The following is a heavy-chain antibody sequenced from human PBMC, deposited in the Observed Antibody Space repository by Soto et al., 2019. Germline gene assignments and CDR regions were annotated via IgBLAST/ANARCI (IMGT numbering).Heavy chain of an antibody. CDR2: INSDGSST. V-gene: IGHV3-74*01. CDR3: AKGDYYDSINYYYYYGMDV. Sequence: GGSLRLSCAASGFTFSSYWMHWVRQAPGKGLVWVSRINSDGSSTSYADSVKGRFTISRDNAKNTLYLQMNSLRAEDTAVYYCAKGDYYDSINYYYYYGMDVWGQGTTVTVSS. CDR1: GFTFSSYW. J-gene: IGHJ6*02. D-gene: IGHD3-22*01.